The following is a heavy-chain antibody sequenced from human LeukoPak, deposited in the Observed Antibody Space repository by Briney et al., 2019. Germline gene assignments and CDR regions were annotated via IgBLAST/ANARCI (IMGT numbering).Heavy chain of an antibody. D-gene: IGHD6-19*01. CDR3: XXEPGRGTSGWYYFDY. V-gene: IGHV3-20*04. CDR1: AFTFGDYG. Sequence: PGGSLRLSCVASAFTFGDYGMSWVRHVPGKGLEWASGINYNGGSTGYADSVKGRFTISRDNAKDSLYLQMNSLRAEDTALYYXXXEPGRGTSGWYYFDYWGQGNLVTVSS. CDR2: INYNGGST. J-gene: IGHJ4*02.